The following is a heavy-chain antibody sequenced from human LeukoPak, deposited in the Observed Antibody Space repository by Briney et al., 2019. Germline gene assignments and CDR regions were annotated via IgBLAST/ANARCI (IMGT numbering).Heavy chain of an antibody. V-gene: IGHV3-48*02. CDR3: ARASVRYDAFDI. CDR2: ISSSGTI. CDR1: GFTFSSYS. D-gene: IGHD3-22*01. J-gene: IGHJ3*02. Sequence: GGSLRLSCAASGFTFSSYSMNWVRQAPGKGLEWVAYISSSGTIYYADSVKGRFTSSRDNAKNSLYLQMNSLRDEDTAVYYCARASVRYDAFDIWGQGTMVTVSS.